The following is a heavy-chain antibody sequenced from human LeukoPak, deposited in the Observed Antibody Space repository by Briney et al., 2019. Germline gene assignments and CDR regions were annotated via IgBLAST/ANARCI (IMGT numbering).Heavy chain of an antibody. V-gene: IGHV3-30*02. CDR1: GFAFSAYA. J-gene: IGHJ4*02. D-gene: IGHD3-22*01. CDR3: AKNLGHYDSSGFLFDY. CDR2: IRYDGFNE. Sequence: GGSLRLSCAASGFAFSAYAMHWVRQAPGKGLDWVAFIRYDGFNEYYADSVKGRFTISRDNSKNTVYLQMNSLRAEDTAVYYCAKNLGHYDSSGFLFDYWGQGALVTVSS.